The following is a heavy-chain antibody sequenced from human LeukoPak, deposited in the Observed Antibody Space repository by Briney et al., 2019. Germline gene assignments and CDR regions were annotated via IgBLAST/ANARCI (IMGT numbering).Heavy chain of an antibody. D-gene: IGHD3-22*01. CDR1: GGSFSGYY. CDR3: AREGARLHYYDSSGSPSRAFDI. CDR2: INHSGST. J-gene: IGHJ3*02. V-gene: IGHV4-34*01. Sequence: SETPSLTCAVYGGSFSGYYWSWIRQPPGKGLEWIGEINHSGSTNYNPSLKSRVTISVDTSKNQFSLKLSSVTAADTAVYYCAREGARLHYYDSSGSPSRAFDIWGQGTMVTVSS.